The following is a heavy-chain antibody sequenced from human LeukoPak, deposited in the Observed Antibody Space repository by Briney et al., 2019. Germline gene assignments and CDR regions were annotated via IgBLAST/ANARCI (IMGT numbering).Heavy chain of an antibody. D-gene: IGHD6-13*01. CDR1: GGSFSGYY. CDR3: ARAPYSSSRWYFDY. V-gene: IGHV4-34*01. J-gene: IGHJ4*02. Sequence: PSETLSLTCAVYGGSFSGYYWSWIRQPPGKGLEWIGEINHSGSTNYNPSLKSRVTISVDTSKNQFSLKLSSVTAADTAVYYCARAPYSSSRWYFDYWGQGTLVTVSS. CDR2: INHSGST.